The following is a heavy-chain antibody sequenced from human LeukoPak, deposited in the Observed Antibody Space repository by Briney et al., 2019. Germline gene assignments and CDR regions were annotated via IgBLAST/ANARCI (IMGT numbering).Heavy chain of an antibody. CDR3: ATSGWWGYFDY. Sequence: GGSLRLSCAASGFTFSSYWMSWVRQAPGKGLEWVANIKQDGSAKYYVDSVKGRFTISRDNAKNSLYLQMGSLRAEDTAVYYCATSGWWGYFDYWGQGTLVTVSS. CDR1: GFTFSSYW. CDR2: IKQDGSAK. D-gene: IGHD6-19*01. V-gene: IGHV3-7*01. J-gene: IGHJ4*02.